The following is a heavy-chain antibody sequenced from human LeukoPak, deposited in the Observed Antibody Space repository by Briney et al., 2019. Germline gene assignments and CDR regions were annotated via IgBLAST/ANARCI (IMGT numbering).Heavy chain of an antibody. CDR3: TRVDIAPDY. J-gene: IGHJ4*02. V-gene: IGHV4-30-2*01. Sequence: PSQTLSLTCTVSGGSISSGGYFWSWIRQPPGKGLEYIGYIYQSGSTYYSPSLKSRVTKSVDRSKTQFSLKLSSVTAADTAVYYCTRVDIAPDYWGQGTLVTVSS. D-gene: IGHD3-9*01. CDR2: IYQSGST. CDR1: GGSISSGGYF.